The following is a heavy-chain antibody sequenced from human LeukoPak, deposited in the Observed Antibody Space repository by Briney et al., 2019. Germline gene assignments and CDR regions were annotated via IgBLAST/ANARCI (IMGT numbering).Heavy chain of an antibody. D-gene: IGHD3-22*01. CDR2: LSGGGGGKT. CDR1: GFTFSDHA. V-gene: IGHV3-23*01. Sequence: PGGSLRLSCTASGFTFSDHAMSWVRQAPGKGLEWVSALSGGGGGKTSYADSVKGRFAISRDDSKNTLYLQMNSLRAEDTAVYYCARDLGSSGHTPPHFDYWGQGTLVTVSS. CDR3: ARDLGSSGHTPPHFDY. J-gene: IGHJ4*02.